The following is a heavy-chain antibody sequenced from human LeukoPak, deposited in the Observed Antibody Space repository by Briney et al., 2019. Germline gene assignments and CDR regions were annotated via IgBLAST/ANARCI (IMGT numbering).Heavy chain of an antibody. CDR2: INPNSGGT. J-gene: IGHJ6*03. CDR1: GYTFTGYY. CDR3: ARDPHYGDFRRYYFYMDV. Sequence: ASVTVSCKASGYTFTGYYIHWVRQAPGQGLEGMGWINPNSGGTIYAQKFQGRVTMTRDTSISTAYMELSRLRSDDTAVYYCARDPHYGDFRRYYFYMDVWGKGTTVTVSS. D-gene: IGHD4-17*01. V-gene: IGHV1-2*02.